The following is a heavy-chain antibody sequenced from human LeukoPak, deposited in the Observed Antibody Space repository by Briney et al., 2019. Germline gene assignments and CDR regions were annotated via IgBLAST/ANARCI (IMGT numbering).Heavy chain of an antibody. D-gene: IGHD5-12*01. V-gene: IGHV3-30-3*01. CDR2: ISYDGSNE. Sequence: PGGSLRLSCAASGFIFSSYAMHWVRQAPGKGLEWVAVISYDGSNEYYADSVKGRFTISRDNSKNTLCLQMNSLRAEDTAVYYCARGVATRAYYFDYWGQGTLVTVSS. J-gene: IGHJ4*02. CDR1: GFIFSSYA. CDR3: ARGVATRAYYFDY.